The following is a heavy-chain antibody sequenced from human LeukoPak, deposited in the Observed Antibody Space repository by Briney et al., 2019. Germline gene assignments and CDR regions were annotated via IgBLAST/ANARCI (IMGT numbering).Heavy chain of an antibody. CDR1: GFTVSSYW. Sequence: GGSLRLSCAASGFTVSSYWMSWVRQAPGKGLEWVANINQDGSEKYYVDSVKGRFTISRDNAKNSLYLQMSSLRAEDTALYYCASRSSVAASGPGWGQGTLVTVSS. J-gene: IGHJ4*02. V-gene: IGHV3-7*01. D-gene: IGHD2-15*01. CDR2: INQDGSEK. CDR3: ASRSSVAASGPG.